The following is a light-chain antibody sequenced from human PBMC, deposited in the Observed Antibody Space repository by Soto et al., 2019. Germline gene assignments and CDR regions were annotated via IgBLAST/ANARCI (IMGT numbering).Light chain of an antibody. J-gene: IGKJ1*01. CDR3: RQYETFSGT. Sequence: TQSLGTLSLSPGERATLSCRASQSVSGWLAWYQQKPGEAPKLLIYDASALPRGVPSRFSGSGSGTKFTLTIASLQPDDFATYYCRQYETFSGTFGPGTKVDIK. CDR1: QSVSGW. CDR2: DAS. V-gene: IGKV1-5*01.